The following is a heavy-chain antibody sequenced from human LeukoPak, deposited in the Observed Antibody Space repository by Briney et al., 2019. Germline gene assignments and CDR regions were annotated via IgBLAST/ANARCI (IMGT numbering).Heavy chain of an antibody. D-gene: IGHD2-8*01. CDR3: ARDGGYCTNGVCYDYYMDV. CDR2: INWNGGST. Sequence: PGGSLRLSCAASGFTFDDYGMSWVRQAPGKGLEWVSGINWNGGSTGYADSVKGRFTISRDNAKSSLYLQMNSLRAEDTALYYCARDGGYCTNGVCYDYYMDVWGKGTTVTVSS. V-gene: IGHV3-20*04. CDR1: GFTFDDYG. J-gene: IGHJ6*03.